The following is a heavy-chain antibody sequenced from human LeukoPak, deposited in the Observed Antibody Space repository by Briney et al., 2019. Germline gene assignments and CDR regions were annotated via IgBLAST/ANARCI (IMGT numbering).Heavy chain of an antibody. Sequence: GGSLRLSCAASGFTFTTYWMHWVRQAPGKGLVWVSHINSDGSITSYADSVKGRLTISRDNAKNTLYLQMNSLRAEDTAVYYCARDAVDTANAVWGQGTTVTVSS. V-gene: IGHV3-74*01. CDR2: INSDGSIT. CDR1: GFTFTTYW. J-gene: IGHJ6*02. CDR3: ARDAVDTANAV. D-gene: IGHD5-18*01.